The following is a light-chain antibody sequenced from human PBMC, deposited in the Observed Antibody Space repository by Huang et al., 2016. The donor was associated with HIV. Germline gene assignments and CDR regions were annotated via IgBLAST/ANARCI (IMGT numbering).Light chain of an antibody. Sequence: DILMTQSPVTLAVPPGERATLSCRASQNLDSNLAWYQQKPGHPPRRLIYDASTRATGAPARFSGSGSKTDFNLTIDSLQSEDSALYFCQQYNKWPRTFGQGTKLEIK. CDR2: DAS. J-gene: IGKJ1*01. CDR3: QQYNKWPRT. CDR1: QNLDSN. V-gene: IGKV3D-15*01.